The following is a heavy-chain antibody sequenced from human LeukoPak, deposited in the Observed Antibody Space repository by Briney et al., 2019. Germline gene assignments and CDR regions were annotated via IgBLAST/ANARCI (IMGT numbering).Heavy chain of an antibody. CDR1: GGSITSSSYY. CDR2: TYRSGGT. D-gene: IGHD7-27*01. J-gene: IGHJ4*02. V-gene: IGHV4-39*07. CDR3: ARQLAGVVVFDY. Sequence: SETLSLTCTVSGGSITSSSYYWGWIRQPPGKGLEWIGNTYRSGGTNYNPSLKSRLTISVDTSKNQFSLRLTSVTAADTAVYYCARQLAGVVVFDYWGQGTLVTVSS.